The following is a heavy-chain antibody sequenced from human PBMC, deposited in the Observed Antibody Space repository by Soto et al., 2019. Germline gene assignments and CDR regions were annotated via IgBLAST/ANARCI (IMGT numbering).Heavy chain of an antibody. CDR1: GYTFTSYA. CDR3: ARGGIYYGSGSYSYYYYGMDV. CDR2: INAGNGNT. D-gene: IGHD3-10*01. Sequence: ASVKVSCKASGYTFTSYAMHWVRQAPGQRLEWMGWINAGNGNTKYSQKFQGRVTITRDTSASTAYMELSSLRSEDTAVYYCARGGIYYGSGSYSYYYYGMDVWGQGTTVTVSS. V-gene: IGHV1-3*01. J-gene: IGHJ6*02.